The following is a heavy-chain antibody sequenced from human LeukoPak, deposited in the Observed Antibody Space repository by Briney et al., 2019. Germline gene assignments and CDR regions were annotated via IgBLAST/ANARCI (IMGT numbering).Heavy chain of an antibody. CDR1: GFTFSSYA. CDR2: ISGSAGST. D-gene: IGHD6-13*01. CDR3: AKVVLAAAMN. V-gene: IGHV3-23*01. Sequence: GASLRLSCAAPGFTFSSYAMGWVRQAPGKGLEWVSAISGSAGSTYYADSLRGRFTISRDNSKSTLFLQMNSLRADDTAIYYCAKVVLAAAMNWGQGTLVTVSS. J-gene: IGHJ4*02.